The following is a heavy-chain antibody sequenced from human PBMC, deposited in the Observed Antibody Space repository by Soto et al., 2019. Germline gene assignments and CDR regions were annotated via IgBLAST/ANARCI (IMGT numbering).Heavy chain of an antibody. J-gene: IGHJ4*02. CDR1: GFTVSSNF. V-gene: IGHV3-53*04. D-gene: IGHD6-19*01. CDR2: IYSGGTT. Sequence: EVQLVKSGGDLVQPGGSLRLSCAAYGFTVSSNFMSWVRQAPGKGLEWVSVIYSGGTTYYADSVKGRFTISRHNSKNTLYLQMNSLRPEDTAVYYCARGAGYSSGWYDYWGQGTLVTVSS. CDR3: ARGAGYSSGWYDY.